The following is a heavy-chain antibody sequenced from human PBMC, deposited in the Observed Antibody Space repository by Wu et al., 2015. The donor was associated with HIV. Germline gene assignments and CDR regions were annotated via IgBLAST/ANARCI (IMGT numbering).Heavy chain of an antibody. D-gene: IGHD3-22*01. CDR2: MNPTSGNT. J-gene: IGHJ4*02. Sequence: QVRLVQSGAEVKKPGASVRVSCKTSGYVFTSFVISWVRQAPGQGLEWMGWMNPTSGNTGYTQKFQGRVTMTRDTSISTAYMEPSSLRSEDTAVYYCARGYKNFYDSSGFYYDYWGQGTLVTVSS. V-gene: IGHV1-8*01. CDR1: GYVFTSFV. CDR3: ARGYKNFYDSSGFYYDY.